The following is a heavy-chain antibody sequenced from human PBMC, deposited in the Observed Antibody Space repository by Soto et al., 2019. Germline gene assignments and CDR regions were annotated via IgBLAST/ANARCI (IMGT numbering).Heavy chain of an antibody. J-gene: IGHJ5*02. CDR2: IYYSTRTYYNPSGST. CDR1: GDSISSDSYY. CDR3: VRHKDRNCFDP. V-gene: IGHV4-39*01. Sequence: SATLSLTGSVSGDSISSDSYYWGWIRQPAGKGLEWIGSIYYSTRTYYNPSGSTYYNPPLKSRVSISIDTSKNHFSLKLSSVTATDTAVYYCVRHKDRNCFDPWGQGALVTVSS.